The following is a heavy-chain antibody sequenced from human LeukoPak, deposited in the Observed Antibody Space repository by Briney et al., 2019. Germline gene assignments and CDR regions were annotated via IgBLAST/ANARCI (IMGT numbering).Heavy chain of an antibody. D-gene: IGHD3-3*01. Sequence: SETLSLTCTVSGGSISSSSYYWGWIRQPPGKGLEWIGSIYYSGSTYSNPSLKSRVTISVDTSKNQFSLKLSSVTAADTAVYYCAGRGITIFGVVYSEFWFDPWGQGTLVTVSS. CDR2: IYYSGST. CDR3: AGRGITIFGVVYSEFWFDP. V-gene: IGHV4-39*01. J-gene: IGHJ5*02. CDR1: GGSISSSSYY.